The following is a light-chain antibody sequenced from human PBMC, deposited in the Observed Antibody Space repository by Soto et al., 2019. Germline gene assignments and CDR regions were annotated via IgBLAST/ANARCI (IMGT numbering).Light chain of an antibody. J-gene: IGKJ1*01. CDR3: QQYGSSPRT. V-gene: IGKV3-20*01. CDR2: GAS. Sequence: EVVLTQSPGTLSLPPGERASLSCRASRSVSSSYLAWYQQKPGQAPRLLIYGASSRATGIPDRFSGSGSGTDFTLTISRLEPEDFAVYYCQQYGSSPRTFGQGTKVDIK. CDR1: RSVSSSY.